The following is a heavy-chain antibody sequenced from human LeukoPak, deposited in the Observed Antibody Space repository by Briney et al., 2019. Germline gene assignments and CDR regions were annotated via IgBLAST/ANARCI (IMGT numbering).Heavy chain of an antibody. Sequence: GESLKISCKGSGYSFTSYWIGWVRQMPGKGLEWMGIIYPGDSDTRYSPSFQGQVTISADKSISTAYLQWSSLKASDTAMYYCARQGRTRSVYYYGMDVWGQGTTVTVSS. CDR3: ARQGRTRSVYYYGMDV. V-gene: IGHV5-51*01. J-gene: IGHJ6*02. D-gene: IGHD1-1*01. CDR1: GYSFTSYW. CDR2: IYPGDSDT.